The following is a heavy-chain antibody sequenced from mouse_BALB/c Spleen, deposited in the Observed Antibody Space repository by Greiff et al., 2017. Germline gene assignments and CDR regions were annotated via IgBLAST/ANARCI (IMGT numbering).Heavy chain of an antibody. CDR3: ARSTMINAMDY. CDR2: INSNGGST. Sequence: EVKVIESGGGLVQPGGSRKLSCAASGFTFSSYGMSWVRQTPDKRLELVATINSNGGSTYYPDSVKGRFTISRDNAKNTLYLQMSSLKSEDTAMYYCARSTMINAMDYWGQGTSVTVSS. J-gene: IGHJ4*01. V-gene: IGHV5-6-3*01. D-gene: IGHD2-4*01. CDR1: GFTFSSYG.